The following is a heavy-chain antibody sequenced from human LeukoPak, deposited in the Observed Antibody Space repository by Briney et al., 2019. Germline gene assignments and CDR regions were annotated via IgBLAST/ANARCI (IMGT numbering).Heavy chain of an antibody. CDR2: IRYDGSKK. D-gene: IGHD5-18*01. V-gene: IGHV3-30*02. J-gene: IGHJ4*02. CDR1: GFIFSSYG. CDR3: ARDKVKVGYSLVDY. Sequence: PGGSLRLSCAASGFIFSSYGMHWVRQAPGKGLEWVAFIRYDGSKKYYADSVKGRFTISRDNSKNTLYLQMNSLRAEDTAVYYCARDKVKVGYSLVDYWGQGTLVTVSS.